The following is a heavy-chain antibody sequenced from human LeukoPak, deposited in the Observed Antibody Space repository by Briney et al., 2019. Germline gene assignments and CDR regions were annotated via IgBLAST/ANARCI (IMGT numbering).Heavy chain of an antibody. Sequence: ASVKVSCKASGYTFTGYYVHWVRRAPGQGLEWMGWINPNSGDTHYAQKFQGRVTMTRDTSISTAYMELSSLTFDDTAVYYCARDYDFWSGSLIGYWGQGTLVTVAS. J-gene: IGHJ4*02. V-gene: IGHV1-2*02. D-gene: IGHD3-3*01. CDR2: INPNSGDT. CDR3: ARDYDFWSGSLIGY. CDR1: GYTFTGYY.